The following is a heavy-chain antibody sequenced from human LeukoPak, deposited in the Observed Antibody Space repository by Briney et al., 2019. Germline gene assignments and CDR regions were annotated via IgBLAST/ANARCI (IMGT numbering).Heavy chain of an antibody. CDR1: GFIFSTYA. CDR3: ARDGRMVLFDY. J-gene: IGHJ4*02. CDR2: ITGSGDST. Sequence: PGGSLRLSCAASGFIFSTYAMSWVRQAPGKGLEWVSAITGSGDSTYYADSVKGRFTISRDNSKNTLSLQMNSLRAEDTAVYYCARDGRMVLFDYWGQGTLVTVSS. V-gene: IGHV3-23*01. D-gene: IGHD3-10*01.